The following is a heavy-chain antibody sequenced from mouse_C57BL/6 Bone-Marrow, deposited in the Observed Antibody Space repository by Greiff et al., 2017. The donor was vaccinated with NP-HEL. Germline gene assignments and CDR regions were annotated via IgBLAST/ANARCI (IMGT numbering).Heavy chain of an antibody. Sequence: EVQLVESGAELVRPGASVKLSCTASGFNIKDDYMHWVKQRPEQGLEWIGWIDPENGDTEYASKFQGKATITADTSSNTAYLQLSSLTSEDTAVYYCTTRGLRRYWYFDVWGTGTTVTVSS. D-gene: IGHD2-4*01. CDR3: TTRGLRRYWYFDV. J-gene: IGHJ1*03. CDR1: GFNIKDDY. CDR2: IDPENGDT. V-gene: IGHV14-4*01.